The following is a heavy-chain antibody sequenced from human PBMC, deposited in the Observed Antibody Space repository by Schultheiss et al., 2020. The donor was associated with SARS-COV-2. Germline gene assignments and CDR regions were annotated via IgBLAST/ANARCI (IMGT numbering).Heavy chain of an antibody. CDR1: GGSISGYY. D-gene: IGHD2-21*01. J-gene: IGHJ4*02. Sequence: SETLSLTCTVSGGSISGYYWSWIRQSPGRGLEWLGYISYSGPTYYNPSLKSRVTISVDTSKNQFSLKLISVTAADTAVYYCARVQPHSIAHWGQGTLVTVSS. CDR3: ARVQPHSIAH. V-gene: IGHV4-59*08. CDR2: ISYSGPT.